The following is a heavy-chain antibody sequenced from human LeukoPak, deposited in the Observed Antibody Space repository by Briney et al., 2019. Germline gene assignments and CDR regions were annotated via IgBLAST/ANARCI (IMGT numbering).Heavy chain of an antibody. D-gene: IGHD4-17*01. V-gene: IGHV4-38-2*01. Sequence: PSETLSLTCAVSGYSISSGYYWGWIRQPPGKGLEWIGSIFYSGSNNHNPSLKSRVTISVDTSKNQFSLKLSSVTAADTAVYYCARHPIDYGDYGVWGKGTTVTVSS. CDR2: IFYSGSN. CDR3: ARHPIDYGDYGV. CDR1: GYSISSGYY. J-gene: IGHJ6*04.